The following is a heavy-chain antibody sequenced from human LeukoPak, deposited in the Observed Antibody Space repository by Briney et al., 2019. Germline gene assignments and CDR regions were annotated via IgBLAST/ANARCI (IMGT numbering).Heavy chain of an antibody. CDR3: ARDPRNVGLAP. Sequence: GGSLRLSCVASGFSLSGYWMYWVRQAPGQGLMYISRNNGDGSTTNYADVVKGRFTMSRDNVKNTLYLQMNSLRVEDTAVYYCARDPRNVGLAPWGQGTLVTVSS. CDR2: NNGDGSTT. V-gene: IGHV3-74*01. D-gene: IGHD2-15*01. J-gene: IGHJ5*02. CDR1: GFSLSGYW.